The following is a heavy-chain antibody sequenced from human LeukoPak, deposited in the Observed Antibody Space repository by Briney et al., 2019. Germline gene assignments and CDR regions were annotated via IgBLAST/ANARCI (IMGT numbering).Heavy chain of an antibody. Sequence: GESLKISCKGSGYSFTSYWIGWVRQMPGKGLEWMGIIYPGDSDTRYSPSFQGQVTISADKSISTAYLQWSSLKASDTAMYYCARLYIERTYYYDSSGYSAFDIWGQGTMVTVSS. V-gene: IGHV5-51*01. J-gene: IGHJ3*02. CDR2: IYPGDSDT. CDR3: ARLYIERTYYYDSSGYSAFDI. D-gene: IGHD3-22*01. CDR1: GYSFTSYW.